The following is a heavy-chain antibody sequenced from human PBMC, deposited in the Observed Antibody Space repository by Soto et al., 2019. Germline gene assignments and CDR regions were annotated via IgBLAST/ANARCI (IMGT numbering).Heavy chain of an antibody. J-gene: IGHJ4*02. CDR3: AKSRPGSSWYEGDS. CDR1: GFIFINYG. CDR2: ISYDGTIQ. V-gene: IGHV3-30*18. D-gene: IGHD6-13*01. Sequence: QVQLGESGGGVVQPGRSLRLSCAASGFIFINYGMHWVRQAPGKGLEWLAVISYDGTIQYYVDSVKGRFTISRDNSNNTLFLQMNSLRPEDTAVYFCAKSRPGSSWYEGDSWGQGTLVTVSS.